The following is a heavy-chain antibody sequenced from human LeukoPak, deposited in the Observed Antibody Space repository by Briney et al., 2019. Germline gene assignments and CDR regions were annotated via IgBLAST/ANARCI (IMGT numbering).Heavy chain of an antibody. CDR2: ISSGSTYM. CDR3: ASSIGGAASSNWFAA. CDR1: GFTFSSYS. J-gene: IGHJ5*02. V-gene: IGHV3-21*04. D-gene: IGHD3-22*01. Sequence: GGSLRLSCAASGFTFSSYSMNWVRQAPGKGLEWVSSISSGSTYMYYADSVKGRFTISRDNAENTVYLQMTSLRLEDTAVYYCASSIGGAASSNWFAAWGQGTLVTVSS.